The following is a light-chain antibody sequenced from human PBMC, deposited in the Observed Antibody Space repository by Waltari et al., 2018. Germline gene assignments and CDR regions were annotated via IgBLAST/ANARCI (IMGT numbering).Light chain of an antibody. CDR2: WAS. Sequence: DIVMTQSPDSLAVSLGERATVNCKSSQNVLYSPHSMSFLAWFQQKRGQPPKLLIYWASARESGVPVRGSGSGSERDFTLTISSLQDEDVAVYYCQQYYSIPWTFGQGTKVEIK. CDR3: QQYYSIPWT. V-gene: IGKV4-1*01. CDR1: QNVLYSPHSMSF. J-gene: IGKJ1*01.